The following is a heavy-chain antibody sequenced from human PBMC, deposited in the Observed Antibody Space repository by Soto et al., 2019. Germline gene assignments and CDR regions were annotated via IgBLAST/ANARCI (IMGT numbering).Heavy chain of an antibody. CDR2: IVVGSGNT. D-gene: IGHD6-13*01. V-gene: IGHV1-58*01. CDR3: AAVPGIAAAGSMEFDY. Sequence: SVKVSCKASGFTFTSSAVQWVRQARGQRLEWIGWIVVGSGNTNYAQKFQERVTITRDMSTSTAYMELSSLGSEDTAVYYCAAVPGIAAAGSMEFDYWGQGTLVTVS. CDR1: GFTFTSSA. J-gene: IGHJ4*02.